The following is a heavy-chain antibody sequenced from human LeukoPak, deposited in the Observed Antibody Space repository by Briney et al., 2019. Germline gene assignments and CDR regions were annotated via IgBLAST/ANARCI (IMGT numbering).Heavy chain of an antibody. Sequence: SETLSLTCSVSSASINSSPYFWAWIRQSPGKGLEWIATISYSGTTYYNPSLKSRVTISVATSKNQFSLKLSSVTAADTAVYYCARGEGGYSYGSYYYYYMDVWGKGTTVTVSS. CDR3: ARGEGGYSYGSYYYYYMDV. CDR1: SASINSSPYF. V-gene: IGHV4-39*07. CDR2: ISYSGTT. D-gene: IGHD5-18*01. J-gene: IGHJ6*03.